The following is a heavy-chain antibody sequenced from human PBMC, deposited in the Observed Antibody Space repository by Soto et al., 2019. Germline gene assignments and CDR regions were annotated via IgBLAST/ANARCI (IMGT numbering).Heavy chain of an antibody. CDR2: MSGSGGST. CDR3: AKAIYDILTGYDR. V-gene: IGHV3-23*01. CDR1: GFTFSSYA. J-gene: IGHJ4*02. Sequence: EVQLLESGGGLVQPGGSLRLSCAASGFTFSSYAMSWVRQAAGKGLEWVSAMSGSGGSTYYADSVKGRFTISRDNSKNTLYLQMNSLGAEDTAVYYCAKAIYDILTGYDRWGQGTLVTVSS. D-gene: IGHD3-9*01.